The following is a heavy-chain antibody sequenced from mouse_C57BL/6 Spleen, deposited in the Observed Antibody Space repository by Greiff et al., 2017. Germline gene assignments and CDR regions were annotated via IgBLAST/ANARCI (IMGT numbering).Heavy chain of an antibody. D-gene: IGHD2-12*01. V-gene: IGHV7-1*01. Sequence: EVKLVESGGVLVQSGRSLRLSCATSGFTFIDFYMEWVRQAPGKGLEWIAASRNKANDYTTEYSASVKGRVIVSRDTSQRNLYLQMNALRAEDTAIYYCARDGYYYAMDYWGQGTSVTVSS. CDR1: GFTFIDFY. CDR2: SRNKANDYTT. J-gene: IGHJ4*01. CDR3: ARDGYYYAMDY.